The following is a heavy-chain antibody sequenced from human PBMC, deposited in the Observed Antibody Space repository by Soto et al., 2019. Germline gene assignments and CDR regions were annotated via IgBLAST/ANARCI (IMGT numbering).Heavy chain of an antibody. V-gene: IGHV3-7*01. CDR3: ARDPYFGAFDI. CDR2: IKEDGSEK. CDR1: GFIFRSYW. Sequence: SGFIFRSYWMTWVRQAPGKGLEWVAKIKEDGSEKEYVDSVKGRFTISRDNAKNSLFLQMNSLRVEDTAVYYCARDPYFGAFDIWGQGTMVTVSS. D-gene: IGHD3-9*01. J-gene: IGHJ3*02.